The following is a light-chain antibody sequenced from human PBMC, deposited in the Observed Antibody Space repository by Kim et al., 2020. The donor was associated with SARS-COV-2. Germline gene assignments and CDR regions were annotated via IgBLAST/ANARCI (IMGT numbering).Light chain of an antibody. CDR2: GAS. CDR1: QGIDNY. J-gene: IGKJ2*01. CDR3: QKYNSGPYT. Sequence: GDRVPITCRASQGIDNYLAWYQQKPGKVPKLLIYGASTLQPGVPSRFSGSASGTDFTLTISSLQPEDVATYYCQKYNSGPYTFGQGTKLEI. V-gene: IGKV1-27*01.